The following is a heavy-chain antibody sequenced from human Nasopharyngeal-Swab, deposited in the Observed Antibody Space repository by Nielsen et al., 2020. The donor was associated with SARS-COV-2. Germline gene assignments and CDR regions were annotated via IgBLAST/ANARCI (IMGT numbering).Heavy chain of an antibody. V-gene: IGHV3-9*01. CDR2: ISWNSGSI. Sequence: SLKISCAASGFTFDDYAMHWVRQAPGKGLEWASGISWNSGSIGYADSVKGRFTISRDNAKNSLYLQMNSLRAEDTALYYCATLGVHGIADTPWEYYYGMDVWGQGTTVTVSS. D-gene: IGHD6-13*01. CDR1: GFTFDDYA. J-gene: IGHJ6*02. CDR3: ATLGVHGIADTPWEYYYGMDV.